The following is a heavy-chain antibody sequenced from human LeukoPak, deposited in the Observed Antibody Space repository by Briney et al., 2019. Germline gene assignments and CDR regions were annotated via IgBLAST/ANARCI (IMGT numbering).Heavy chain of an antibody. D-gene: IGHD5-18*01. CDR1: GGSISSSSYY. Sequence: SETLSLTCTVSGGSISSSSYYWGWIRQPPGKGLEWIGSIYYSGSTYYNPSLKSRVTISVDTSKNQFSLKLSSVTAADTAVCYCARVGFDVDTAMVQPFDPWGQGTLVTVSS. CDR3: ARVGFDVDTAMVQPFDP. V-gene: IGHV4-39*07. CDR2: IYYSGST. J-gene: IGHJ5*02.